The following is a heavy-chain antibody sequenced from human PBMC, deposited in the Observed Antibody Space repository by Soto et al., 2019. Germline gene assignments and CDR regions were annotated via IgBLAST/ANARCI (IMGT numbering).Heavy chain of an antibody. Sequence: GGSLRLSCAASGFTFSDFAMAWVRQAPGKGLEWVSSASASGSGTYYADSVKGRFTISRDNSKNTLFLHMTNLRAGDTALYFCAKGRPGVAAAPDYWGQGTLVTVSS. D-gene: IGHD2-21*01. CDR1: GFTFSDFA. J-gene: IGHJ4*02. CDR2: ASASGSGT. CDR3: AKGRPGVAAAPDY. V-gene: IGHV3-23*01.